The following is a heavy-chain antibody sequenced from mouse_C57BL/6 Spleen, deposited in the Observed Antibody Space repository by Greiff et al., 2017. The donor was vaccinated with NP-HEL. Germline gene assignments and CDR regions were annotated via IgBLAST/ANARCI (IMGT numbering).Heavy chain of an antibody. CDR2: IYPGDGDT. V-gene: IGHV1-80*01. CDR1: GYAFSSYW. D-gene: IGHD1-1*01. Sequence: VQLQQSGAELVKPGASVKISCKASGYAFSSYWMNWVKQRPGKGLEWIGQIYPGDGDTNYNGKFKGKATLSADKYSRTAYMPLSSLNAEDSAVYVFVRTDYDGSSPGYFDVWGTGTTVTVAS. J-gene: IGHJ1*03. CDR3: VRTDYDGSSPGYFDV.